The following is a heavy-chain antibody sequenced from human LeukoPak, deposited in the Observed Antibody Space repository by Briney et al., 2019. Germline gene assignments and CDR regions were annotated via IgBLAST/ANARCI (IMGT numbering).Heavy chain of an antibody. CDR2: ISSGTSYI. J-gene: IGHJ4*02. V-gene: IGHV3-21*01. D-gene: IGHD2-2*01. CDR1: GFTFNTYT. CDR3: ARLKLLWSNYFDY. Sequence: PGGSLRLSCAASGFTFNTYTMNWVRQAPGKGLEWVSSISSGTSYIYYADSVKGRFTISRDNAKNSLYLQMNSLRAEDTAVYYCARLKLLWSNYFDYWGQGTLVTVSS.